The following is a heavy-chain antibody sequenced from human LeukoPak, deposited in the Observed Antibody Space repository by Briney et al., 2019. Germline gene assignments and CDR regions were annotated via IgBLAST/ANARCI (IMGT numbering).Heavy chain of an antibody. CDR2: INHSGST. CDR3: ARRLPILWSGN. Sequence: SETLSLTCAVYGGSFSGYYWSWIRQPPGKGLEWIGEINHSGSTNYNPSLKSRVTISVDTSKNQFSLKLSSVTAADTAVYYCARRLPILWSGNWGQGTLVTVSS. V-gene: IGHV4-34*01. CDR1: GGSFSGYY. J-gene: IGHJ4*02. D-gene: IGHD3-10*01.